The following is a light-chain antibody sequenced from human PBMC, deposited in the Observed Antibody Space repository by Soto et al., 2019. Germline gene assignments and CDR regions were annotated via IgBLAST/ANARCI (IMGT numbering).Light chain of an antibody. Sequence: QSALTQPASVSGSPGQSITISCTGTSSDVGGYNYVSWYQQHPGKAPKLMIYDVNNRPSGVSNRFSGSKSGNTASLTISGLQAEDEGDYYCSSYTSSITLVFGGGTTLTVL. J-gene: IGLJ2*01. CDR1: SSDVGGYNY. V-gene: IGLV2-14*01. CDR3: SSYTSSITLV. CDR2: DVN.